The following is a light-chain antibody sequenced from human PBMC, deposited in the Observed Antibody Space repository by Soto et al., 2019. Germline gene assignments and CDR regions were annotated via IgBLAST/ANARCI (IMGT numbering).Light chain of an antibody. CDR2: KSS. V-gene: IGKV1-5*03. J-gene: IGKJ1*01. CDR3: QQYSDHWT. Sequence: DIQMTQYTSTRSASVVDRVTITCRTSQSISTWLAWYQKKPGTAPNLLIYKSSTLQSGVPLRFSGSGSGTEFTLTISSLQPDDSATYYCQQYSDHWTFGQGTKV. CDR1: QSISTW.